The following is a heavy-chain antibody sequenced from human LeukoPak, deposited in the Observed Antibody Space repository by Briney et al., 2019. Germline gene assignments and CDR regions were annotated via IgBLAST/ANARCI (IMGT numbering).Heavy chain of an antibody. CDR1: GGSISSYY. J-gene: IGHJ6*03. Sequence: PSETLSLTCTVSGGSISSYYWSWIRQPPGKGLEWIGYIYYSGSTNYNPSLKSRVTISVDTSKNQFSLKLSSVTAADTAVYYCARGVVVVTASNYCYYMDVWGKGTTVTVSS. V-gene: IGHV4-59*01. CDR3: ARGVVVVTASNYCYYMDV. D-gene: IGHD2-21*02. CDR2: IYYSGST.